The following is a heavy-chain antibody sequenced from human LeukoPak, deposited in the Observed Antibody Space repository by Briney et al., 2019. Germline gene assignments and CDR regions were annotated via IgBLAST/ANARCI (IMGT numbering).Heavy chain of an antibody. CDR2: MYPNSGKT. J-gene: IGHJ4*02. CDR1: GDTPTSDG. Sequence: APLKSSCEASGDTPTSDGIRGVRQAPGEGLEWIGWMYPNSGKTGYAQKFQGTVTITRNTSISTAHIELSSLSSEDTAVSYCARRGRDYYDSSGYHYWAQGTLVTVSS. D-gene: IGHD3-22*01. V-gene: IGHV1-8*03. CDR3: ARRGRDYYDSSGYHY.